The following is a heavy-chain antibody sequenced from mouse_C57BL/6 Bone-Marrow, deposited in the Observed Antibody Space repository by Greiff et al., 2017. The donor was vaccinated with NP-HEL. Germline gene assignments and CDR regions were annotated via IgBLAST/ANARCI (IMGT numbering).Heavy chain of an antibody. CDR3: AREDLGRYYAMDY. D-gene: IGHD4-1*01. CDR1: GYTFTSYW. CDR2: IDPSDSYT. J-gene: IGHJ4*01. Sequence: QVQLQQPGAELVMPGASVKLSCKASGYTFTSYWMHWVKQRPGQGLEWIGEIDPSDSYTNYNQKFKGKSTLTVDKSSSTAYMQLSSLTSEDSAVYYCAREDLGRYYAMDYWGQGTSVTVSS. V-gene: IGHV1-69*01.